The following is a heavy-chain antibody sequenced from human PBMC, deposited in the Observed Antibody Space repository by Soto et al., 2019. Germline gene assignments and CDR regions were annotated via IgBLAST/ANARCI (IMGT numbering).Heavy chain of an antibody. CDR1: GGAISSYY. CDR3: ARLKEHWSQSIAVAGFDY. Sequence: KTSETLSLTCTVSGGAISSYYWSWIRQPPGKGLEWIGYIYYSGSTNYNPSLKSRVTISVDTSKNQFSLKLSSVTAADTAVYYCARLKEHWSQSIAVAGFDYWGQGTLATVSS. CDR2: IYYSGST. V-gene: IGHV4-59*08. J-gene: IGHJ4*02. D-gene: IGHD6-19*01.